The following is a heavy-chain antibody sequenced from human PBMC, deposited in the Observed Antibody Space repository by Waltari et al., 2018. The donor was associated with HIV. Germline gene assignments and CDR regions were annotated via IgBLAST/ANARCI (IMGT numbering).Heavy chain of an antibody. CDR2: IAPFNGNT. D-gene: IGHD2-21*02. CDR1: GYTFTYRY. V-gene: IGHV1-45*02. J-gene: IGHJ5*02. CDR3: ATCGGDCPEGWFDP. Sequence: QMQLVQSGAEVTSTGSSVKVSCTASGYTFTYRYLHWVRQAPGQALEWMGWIAPFNGNTNYAQKFQDRVTITRDRSMSTAYMELSSLRSEDTAMYYCATCGGDCPEGWFDPWGQGTLVTVSS.